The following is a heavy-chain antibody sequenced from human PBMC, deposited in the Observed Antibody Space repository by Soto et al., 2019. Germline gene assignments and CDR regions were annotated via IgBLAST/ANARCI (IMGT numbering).Heavy chain of an antibody. D-gene: IGHD2-15*01. Sequence: SETLSLTCTVSGGPISSGGYYWSWIRQHPGKGLEWIGYIYYSGSTYYNPSLKSRVTISVDTSKNQFSLKLSSVTAADTAVYYCARGLSRAYCSGGSCSHGHWFDPWGQGTLVTVSS. J-gene: IGHJ5*02. CDR1: GGPISSGGYY. CDR2: IYYSGST. V-gene: IGHV4-31*03. CDR3: ARGLSRAYCSGGSCSHGHWFDP.